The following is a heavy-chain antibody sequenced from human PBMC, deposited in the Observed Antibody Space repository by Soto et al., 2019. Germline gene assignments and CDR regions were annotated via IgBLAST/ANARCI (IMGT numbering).Heavy chain of an antibody. CDR1: GFTFSSYG. J-gene: IGHJ4*02. D-gene: IGHD3-10*01. Sequence: GGSLRLSCAASGFTFSSYGMHWVRQAPGKGLEWVAVISYDGSNKYYAASVKGRFTISRDNSKNTLYLQMNSLRAEDTAVYYCAKDLRYGSGSDYWGQGTLVTVSS. CDR3: AKDLRYGSGSDY. V-gene: IGHV3-30*18. CDR2: ISYDGSNK.